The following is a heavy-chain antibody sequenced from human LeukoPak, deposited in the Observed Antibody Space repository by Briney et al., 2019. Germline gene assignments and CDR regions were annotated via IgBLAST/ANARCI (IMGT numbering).Heavy chain of an antibody. D-gene: IGHD3-10*01. CDR3: VRAPGAT. CDR1: GFIVSSNH. V-gene: IGHV3-53*01. CDR2: IYSGGNT. J-gene: IGHJ5*02. Sequence: GGSLRLSCAASGFIVSSNHTSWVRQAPGKGLEWVSVIYSGGNTYYADSVKGRFTISRDNSKNTLYLQMDSLRGEDTAVYYCVRAPGATWGQGTLVTVSP.